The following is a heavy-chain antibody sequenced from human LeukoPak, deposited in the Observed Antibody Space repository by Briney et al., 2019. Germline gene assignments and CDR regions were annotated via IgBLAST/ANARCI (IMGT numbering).Heavy chain of an antibody. CDR2: INPGGDNT. V-gene: IGHV1-46*01. CDR1: GYTLTELS. Sequence: ASVKVSCKVSGYTLTELSMHWVRQAPGQGLEWMGLINPGGDNTNYAQNFQGRVTMTRDTSASTVYMELSSLRSEDTAIYYCARIRDGYNDAYDIWGQGTMVTVPS. CDR3: ARIRDGYNDAYDI. J-gene: IGHJ3*02. D-gene: IGHD5-24*01.